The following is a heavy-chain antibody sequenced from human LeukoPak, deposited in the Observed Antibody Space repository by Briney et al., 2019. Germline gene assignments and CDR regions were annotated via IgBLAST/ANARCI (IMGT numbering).Heavy chain of an antibody. CDR1: GFAFSRSA. V-gene: IGHV3-23*01. CDR3: AKANYSGSYYFDS. CDR2: FSASGGTT. D-gene: IGHD1-26*01. Sequence: GGSLRLSCAASGFAFSRSAMNWVRQAPGKGLEWVSSFSASGGTTYYADSVKGRFTISRDNSKNTLSVQMNSLRAEGTAVYYCAKANYSGSYYFDSWGQGTLVTVSS. J-gene: IGHJ4*02.